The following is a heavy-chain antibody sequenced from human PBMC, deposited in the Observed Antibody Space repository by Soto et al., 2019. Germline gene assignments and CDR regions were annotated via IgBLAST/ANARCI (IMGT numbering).Heavy chain of an antibody. V-gene: IGHV4-34*01. Sequence: QVQLQQWGAGLLKPSETLSLTCAVYGGCFSAYYWTWIRQPPGKGLEWIGQINHSGSTNYNPSLMSRVTISVDTSNNHFSLRLTSVTAADTAIYYSARGDMDVWGQATTVTVSS. CDR2: INHSGST. CDR3: ARGDMDV. J-gene: IGHJ6*02. CDR1: GGCFSAYY.